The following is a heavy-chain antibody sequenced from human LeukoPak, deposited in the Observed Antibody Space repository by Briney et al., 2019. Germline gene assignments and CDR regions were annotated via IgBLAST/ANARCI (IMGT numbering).Heavy chain of an antibody. J-gene: IGHJ3*02. CDR1: GGSISSSSYY. Sequence: SETLSLTCTVSGGSISSSSYYWGWIRQPPGKGLEWIGSIYYSGSTYYNPSLKSRVTISVDTSKNQFSLKLSSVTAADTAVYYCAREEIFGVVINQHAFDIWGQGTMVTVSS. CDR2: IYYSGST. V-gene: IGHV4-39*07. CDR3: AREEIFGVVINQHAFDI. D-gene: IGHD3-3*01.